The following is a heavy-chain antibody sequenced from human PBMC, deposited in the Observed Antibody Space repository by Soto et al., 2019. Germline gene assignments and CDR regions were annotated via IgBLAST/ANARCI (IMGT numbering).Heavy chain of an antibody. V-gene: IGHV3-74*01. D-gene: IGHD2-15*01. CDR2: IKGDASGT. Sequence: GGSLRLSCAASGFTFSNYWMHWVRQVPGKGLVWLSRIKGDASGTSYADSVKGRFTISRDNAENTLYLELNSLRAEDTAVYYCAREGLRYLNRADFDYWGQGARVTVAS. CDR1: GFTFSNYW. J-gene: IGHJ4*02. CDR3: AREGLRYLNRADFDY.